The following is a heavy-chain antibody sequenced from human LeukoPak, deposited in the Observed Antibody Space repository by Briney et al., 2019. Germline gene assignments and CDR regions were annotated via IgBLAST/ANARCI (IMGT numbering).Heavy chain of an antibody. J-gene: IGHJ4*02. CDR3: ARDGSGSYYNGISG. CDR2: INWNGGST. D-gene: IGHD3-10*01. V-gene: IGHV3-20*04. Sequence: GGSLRLSCAASGFTFDDYGMSWVRQAPGKGLEWVSGINWNGGSTGYADSVKGRFTISRDNAKNSLYLQMNSLRAEDTAVYYCARDGSGSYYNGISGWGQGTLVTVSS. CDR1: GFTFDDYG.